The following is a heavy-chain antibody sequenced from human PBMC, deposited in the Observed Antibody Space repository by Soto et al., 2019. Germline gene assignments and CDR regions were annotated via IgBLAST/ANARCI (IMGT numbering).Heavy chain of an antibody. CDR2: IYYSGST. J-gene: IGHJ5*02. V-gene: IGHV4-59*08. CDR3: ARQIDYGDYDNWFDP. CDR1: GGSISSYY. Sequence: PSETLSLTCTVSGGSISSYYWSWIRQPPGKGLEWIGYIYYSGSTNYNPSLKSRVTISVDTSKNQFSLKLSSVTAADTAVYYCARQIDYGDYDNWFDPWGQGTLVTVSS. D-gene: IGHD4-17*01.